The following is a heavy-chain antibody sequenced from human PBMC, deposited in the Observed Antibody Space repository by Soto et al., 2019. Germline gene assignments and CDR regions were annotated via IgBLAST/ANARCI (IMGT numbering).Heavy chain of an antibody. V-gene: IGHV1-69*01. Sequence: QVQLVQSGAEAKKPGSSVKVSCKASGGTFSSYAISWVRQAPGQGLEWMGGIIPIFGTANYAQKFQGRVTITADESTSTAYMELSSLRSEDTAVYYCARAAGYSSSPEVDGMDVWGQGTTVTVSS. CDR2: IIPIFGTA. CDR3: ARAAGYSSSPEVDGMDV. D-gene: IGHD6-13*01. CDR1: GGTFSSYA. J-gene: IGHJ6*02.